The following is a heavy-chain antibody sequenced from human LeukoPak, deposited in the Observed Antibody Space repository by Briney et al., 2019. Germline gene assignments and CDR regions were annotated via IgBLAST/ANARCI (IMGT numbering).Heavy chain of an antibody. CDR3: AREVRGFLGAKYYFDY. V-gene: IGHV4-31*03. CDR2: IYYSGST. Sequence: PSETLSLTCTVSGGSISSGGYYWSWIRQHPGKGLEWIGYIYYSGSTYYNPSLKSRVTISVDTSKNQFSLKLSSVTAADTAVYYCAREVRGFLGAKYYFDYWGQGTLVTVSS. J-gene: IGHJ4*02. D-gene: IGHD2/OR15-2a*01. CDR1: GGSISSGGYY.